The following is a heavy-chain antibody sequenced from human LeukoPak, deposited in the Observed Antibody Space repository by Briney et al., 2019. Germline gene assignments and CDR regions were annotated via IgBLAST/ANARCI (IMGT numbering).Heavy chain of an antibody. CDR3: ARDWGAMNNCFDP. J-gene: IGHJ5*02. CDR2: ISTNSNIR. CDR1: GYTFTNYG. V-gene: IGHV1-18*01. Sequence: PLASVKVSCKASGYTFTNYGISWVRQAPGQGLEWMGWISTNSNIRTYAQTLQGRFTITTDTATTTAYMELNNLTFDDTAVYYCARDWGAMNNCFDPWGQGTPVTVSS. D-gene: IGHD3-16*01.